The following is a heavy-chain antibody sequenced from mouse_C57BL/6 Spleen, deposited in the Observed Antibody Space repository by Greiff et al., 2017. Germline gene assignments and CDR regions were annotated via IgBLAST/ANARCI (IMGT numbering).Heavy chain of an antibody. CDR1: GFNIKDDY. V-gene: IGHV14-4*01. CDR3: TTDYYGSSSPLDY. D-gene: IGHD1-1*01. J-gene: IGHJ2*01. Sequence: EVQLQQSGAELVRPGASVKLSCTASGFNIKDDYMHWVKQRPEQGLEWIGWIDPENGDTEYASKFQGKATITADTSSNTAYLQLSSLTSEDTAVYYCTTDYYGSSSPLDYWGQGTTLTVSS. CDR2: IDPENGDT.